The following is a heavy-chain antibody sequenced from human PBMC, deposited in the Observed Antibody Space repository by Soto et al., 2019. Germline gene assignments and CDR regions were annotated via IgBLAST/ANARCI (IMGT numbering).Heavy chain of an antibody. CDR1: GFTVSSNY. Sequence: GGSLRLSCAASGFTVSSNYMSWVRQAPGKGLEWVSVLFSGGSTYYADSVKGRFTISRDNSKNTLYLQMNGLRVEDTAIYYCARVGTVHSYYFDYWGQGTLVTVSS. J-gene: IGHJ4*02. CDR2: LFSGGST. D-gene: IGHD1-7*01. V-gene: IGHV3-53*01. CDR3: ARVGTVHSYYFDY.